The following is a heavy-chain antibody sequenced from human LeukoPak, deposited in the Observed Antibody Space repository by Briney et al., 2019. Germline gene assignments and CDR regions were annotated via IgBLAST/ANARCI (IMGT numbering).Heavy chain of an antibody. J-gene: IGHJ4*02. V-gene: IGHV3-30*03. CDR3: ASEYCSTTSCYRGPFDY. Sequence: QTGGSLRLSCAASGFTFSSYGMHWVRQAPGKGLEWVAAISYDGSNKHYADSVKGRFTISRDNSKNTLYLQMNSLRAENTAVYCCASEYCSTTSCYRGPFDYWGQGTLVTVSS. CDR1: GFTFSSYG. CDR2: ISYDGSNK. D-gene: IGHD2-2*01.